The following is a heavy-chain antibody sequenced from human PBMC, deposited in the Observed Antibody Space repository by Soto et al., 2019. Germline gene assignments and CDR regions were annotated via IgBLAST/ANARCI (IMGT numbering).Heavy chain of an antibody. J-gene: IGHJ5*02. Sequence: SETLSLTCTVSGGSISSHYWSWIRQPPGKGLEWIGYIYYSGSTNYNPSLKSRVTISVDTSKNQFSLKLSSVTAADTATYYCAHRHRSSSWDYNWFDPWGQGTLVTVSS. CDR3: AHRHRSSSWDYNWFDP. CDR1: GGSISSHY. V-gene: IGHV4-59*08. CDR2: IYYSGST. D-gene: IGHD6-13*01.